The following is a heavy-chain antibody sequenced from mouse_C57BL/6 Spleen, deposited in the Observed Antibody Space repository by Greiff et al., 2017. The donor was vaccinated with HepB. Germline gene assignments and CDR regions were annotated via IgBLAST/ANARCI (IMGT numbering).Heavy chain of an antibody. Sequence: QVQLQQPGAELVRPGSSVKLSCKASGYTFTSYWMHWVKQRPIQGLEWIGNIDPSDSETHYNQKFKDKATLTVDKSSSTVYMQLSSLTSEDSAVYYCARFDGYYDYWGQGTTLTVSS. CDR2: IDPSDSET. V-gene: IGHV1-52*01. D-gene: IGHD2-3*01. J-gene: IGHJ2*01. CDR3: ARFDGYYDY. CDR1: GYTFTSYW.